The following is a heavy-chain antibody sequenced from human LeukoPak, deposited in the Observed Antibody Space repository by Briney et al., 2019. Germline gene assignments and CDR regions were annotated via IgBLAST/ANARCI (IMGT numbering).Heavy chain of an antibody. CDR1: GFTFSSYG. J-gene: IGHJ4*02. Sequence: GGSLRLSCAASGFTFSSYGMHGVRQAPGKGLAWVARISYDGSNKYYADSVKGRFTISRDNSKNTLYLQMNSLRAEDTAVYYCANIVVAGSQGYWGQGTLVTVSS. D-gene: IGHD6-19*01. V-gene: IGHV3-30*18. CDR2: ISYDGSNK. CDR3: ANIVVAGSQGY.